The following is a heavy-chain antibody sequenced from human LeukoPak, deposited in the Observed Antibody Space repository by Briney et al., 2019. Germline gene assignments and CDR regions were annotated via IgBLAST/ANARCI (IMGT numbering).Heavy chain of an antibody. CDR1: GGTFSSYA. V-gene: IGHV1-69*13. CDR3: ARGKGGRDFWSDVFDY. D-gene: IGHD3-3*01. J-gene: IGHJ4*02. CDR2: IIPIFGTA. Sequence: GASVKVSCKASGGTFSSYAISWVRQAPGQGLEWMEGIIPIFGTANYAQKFQGRVTITADESTSTAYMELSRLRSDDTAVYYCARGKGGRDFWSDVFDYWGQGTLVTVSS.